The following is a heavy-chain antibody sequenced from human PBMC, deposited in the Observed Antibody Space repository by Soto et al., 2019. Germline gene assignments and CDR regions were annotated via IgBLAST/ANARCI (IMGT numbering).Heavy chain of an antibody. Sequence: QVQLQQWGAGLLKPSETLSLTCAVYGGSFSGYYWSWIRQPPGKGLEWIGEINHSGSTNYNPSLTSRVTISVDTSKNQFSLKLRSVTAADTAVYYCAREVPSRYFDLWGRGTPVTVSS. CDR3: AREVPSRYFDL. CDR2: INHSGST. D-gene: IGHD1-1*01. J-gene: IGHJ2*01. CDR1: GGSFSGYY. V-gene: IGHV4-34*01.